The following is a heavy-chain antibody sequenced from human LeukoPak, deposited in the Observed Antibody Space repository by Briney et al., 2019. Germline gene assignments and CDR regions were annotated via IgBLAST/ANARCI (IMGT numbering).Heavy chain of an antibody. J-gene: IGHJ4*02. V-gene: IGHV3-48*04. CDR1: GFTFSSYS. D-gene: IGHD5-12*01. Sequence: GGSLRLSCAASGFTFSSYSMNWVRQAPGKGLEWVSYISSSSSTIYYADSVKGRFTISRDNAKNSLYLQMNSLRAEDTAVYYCARDGYPGQFDYWGQGTLVTVSS. CDR3: ARDGYPGQFDY. CDR2: ISSSSSTI.